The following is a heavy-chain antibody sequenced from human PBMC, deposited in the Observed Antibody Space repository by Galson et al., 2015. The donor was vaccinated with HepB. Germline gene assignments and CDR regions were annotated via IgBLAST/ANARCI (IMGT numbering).Heavy chain of an antibody. CDR2: ISYDGSNK. J-gene: IGHJ4*02. CDR1: GFTFSSYA. D-gene: IGHD4-17*01. V-gene: IGHV3-30-3*01. CDR3: ATLRDY. Sequence: SLRLSCAASGFTFSSYAMHWVRQAPGKGLEWVAVISYDGSNKYYADSVKGRFTICRDNSKNTLYLQMNSLRAEDTAVYYCATLRDYWGQGTLVTVSS.